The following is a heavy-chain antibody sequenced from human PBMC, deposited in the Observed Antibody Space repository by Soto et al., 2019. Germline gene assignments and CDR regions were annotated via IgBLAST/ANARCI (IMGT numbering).Heavy chain of an antibody. V-gene: IGHV1-69*06. CDR2: IIPIFGTA. Sequence: SVKVSCKASGGTFSSYAISWVRQAPGQGLEWMGGIIPIFGTANYAQKFQGRVTITADKSTSTAYMELSSLRSEDTAVYYCARVYCSSTSCYHFDYWGQGTLVTVSS. J-gene: IGHJ4*02. D-gene: IGHD2-2*01. CDR3: ARVYCSSTSCYHFDY. CDR1: GGTFSSYA.